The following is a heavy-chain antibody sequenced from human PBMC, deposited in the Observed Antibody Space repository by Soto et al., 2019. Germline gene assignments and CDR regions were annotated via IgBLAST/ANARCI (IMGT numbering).Heavy chain of an antibody. V-gene: IGHV3-21*01. J-gene: IGHJ2*01. D-gene: IGHD6-19*01. Sequence: EVQLVESGGGLVKPGGSLRLSCAASGFTFSSYSMNWVRQAPGKGLEWVSSISSSSSYIYYADSVKGRFTISRDNAKNSLYLQMNSLRAEDTAVYYCATASNARQWLPKGDWYFDLWGRGTLVTVSS. CDR3: ATASNARQWLPKGDWYFDL. CDR1: GFTFSSYS. CDR2: ISSSSSYI.